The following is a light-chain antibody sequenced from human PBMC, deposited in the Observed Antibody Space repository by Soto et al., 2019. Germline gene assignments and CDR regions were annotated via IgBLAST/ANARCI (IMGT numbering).Light chain of an antibody. CDR3: ASFRSGTILV. V-gene: IGLV2-14*01. CDR1: RSDIGDSNF. Sequence: QSVLTQPASVSGSTGQSVTISCTGPRSDIGDSNFISWYQHSPGKAPRLLIYEVNNRLSGVSKRFSGSKAGNTASLTISGLLDDDEADYFCASFRSGTILVFGSGTKVTVL. J-gene: IGLJ1*01. CDR2: EVN.